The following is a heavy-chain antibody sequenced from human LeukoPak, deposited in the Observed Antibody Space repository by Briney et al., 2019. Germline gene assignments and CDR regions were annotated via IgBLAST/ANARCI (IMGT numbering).Heavy chain of an antibody. CDR3: ASGLLRFLEWLPPGMDV. J-gene: IGHJ6*02. V-gene: IGHV1-18*01. Sequence: GASVKVSCKASGYTFTSYGISWVRQAPGQGLEWMGWISAYNGNTNYAQKLQGRVTMTTDTSTSTAYMELRSLRSDDTAVYYCASGLLRFLEWLPPGMDVWGQGTTVTVSS. CDR1: GYTFTSYG. CDR2: ISAYNGNT. D-gene: IGHD3-3*01.